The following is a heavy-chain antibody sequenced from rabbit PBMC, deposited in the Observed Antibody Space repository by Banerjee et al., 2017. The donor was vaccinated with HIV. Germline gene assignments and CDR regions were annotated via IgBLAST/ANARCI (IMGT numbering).Heavy chain of an antibody. CDR3: ARDLDDVIGWNFGW. Sequence: QQQLEESGGGLVKPGGTLTLTCKASGFDFSSDYYMCWVRQAPGKGLECIACIYGGSSGSTYYASWAKGRFTISKTSSTTVTLQMTSLTAADTATYFCARDLDDVIGWNFGWWGPGTLVTVS. CDR2: IYGGSSGST. D-gene: IGHD4-1*01. CDR1: GFDFSSDYY. J-gene: IGHJ4*01. V-gene: IGHV1S45*01.